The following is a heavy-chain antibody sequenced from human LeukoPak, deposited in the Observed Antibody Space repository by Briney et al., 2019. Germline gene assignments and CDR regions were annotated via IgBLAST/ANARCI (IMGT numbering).Heavy chain of an antibody. CDR3: ARDIYYYDSSAYYYFDY. J-gene: IGHJ4*02. CDR2: ISAYNGNT. Sequence: ASVKVSCKASGYTFSSFGISWVRQGPGQGLEWMGWISAYNGNTKYAQKLQGRVTMTTDTSTSTAYMELRSLRSDDTAIYYCARDIYYYDSSAYYYFDYWGQGTLVTVSS. CDR1: GYTFSSFG. D-gene: IGHD3-22*01. V-gene: IGHV1-18*01.